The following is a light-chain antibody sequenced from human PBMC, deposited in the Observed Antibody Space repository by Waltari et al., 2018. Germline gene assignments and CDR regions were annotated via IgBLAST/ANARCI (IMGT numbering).Light chain of an antibody. CDR1: QSVSSY. J-gene: IGKJ1*01. CDR2: DAS. V-gene: IGKV3-11*01. Sequence: EIVLTQSPATLSLSPGERATLSCRSSQSVSSYLAWYQQKVGQAPRLLIYDASNRATGIPARFSGSGSGTGFTFTISILEPEAFAVYYCLQRSSWPWTFGQGTKVEIK. CDR3: LQRSSWPWT.